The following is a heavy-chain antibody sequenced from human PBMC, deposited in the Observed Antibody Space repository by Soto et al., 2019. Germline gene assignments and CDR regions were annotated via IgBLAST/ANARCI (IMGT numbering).Heavy chain of an antibody. D-gene: IGHD5-12*01. J-gene: IGHJ4*02. CDR2: INIDGTRT. CDR1: GFTFSSYW. Sequence: EVQLVASGGGLVQPGGSLRLSCAASGFTFSSYWMHWVRQAPGKGLVWVSRINIDGTRTDYADSVKGRFTISRDNVKNAVYLQMNSLRAEDTAVYYCARVPNVGYELNWGQGTLVTVSS. CDR3: ARVPNVGYELN. V-gene: IGHV3-74*01.